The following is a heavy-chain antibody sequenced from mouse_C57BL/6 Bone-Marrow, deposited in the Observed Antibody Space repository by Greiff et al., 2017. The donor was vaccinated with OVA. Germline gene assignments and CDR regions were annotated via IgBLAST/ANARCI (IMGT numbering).Heavy chain of an antibody. J-gene: IGHJ4*01. CDR1: GYTFTDYE. Sequence: QVQLQQSGAELVRPGASVTLSCKASGYTFTDYEMHWVKQTPVHGLEWIGAIDPETGGTAYNQKFKGKAILTADKSSSTAYMELRSLTSEDSAVYYGTRSGTTVVADYYAMDYWGQGTSVTVSS. D-gene: IGHD1-1*01. CDR2: IDPETGGT. CDR3: TRSGTTVVADYYAMDY. V-gene: IGHV1-15*01.